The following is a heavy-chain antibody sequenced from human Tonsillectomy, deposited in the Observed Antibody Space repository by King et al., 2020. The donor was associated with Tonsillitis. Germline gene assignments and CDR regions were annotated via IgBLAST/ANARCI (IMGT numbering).Heavy chain of an antibody. CDR2: IYPGDSDT. V-gene: IGHV5-51*01. CDR3: ASAVEMATINFAFDI. D-gene: IGHD5-24*01. Sequence: VQLVESGAEVKKPGESLKISCKGSGYSFTSYWIGWVRQMPGKGLEWMGIIYPGDSDTRYSPSFQGQVTISADKSISTAYLQWSSLKASDTAMYYCASAVEMATINFAFDIWGQGTMVTVSS. J-gene: IGHJ3*02. CDR1: GYSFTSYW.